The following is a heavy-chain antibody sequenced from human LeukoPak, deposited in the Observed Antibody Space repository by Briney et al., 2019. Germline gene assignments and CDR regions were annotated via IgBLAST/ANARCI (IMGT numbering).Heavy chain of an antibody. V-gene: IGHV4-4*09. CDR3: ARAKIAAAGQGPAQYHMDV. Sequence: SETLSLTCTVSGGSMNNYYWTWIRQSPGKGLEWIGYSFTTGSTNYKPSLKGRVTISVDTSKNQFSLKLSSVTAADTAVYYCARAKIAAAGQGPAQYHMDVWGKGTTVTVSS. CDR1: GGSMNNYY. D-gene: IGHD6-13*01. CDR2: SFTTGST. J-gene: IGHJ6*03.